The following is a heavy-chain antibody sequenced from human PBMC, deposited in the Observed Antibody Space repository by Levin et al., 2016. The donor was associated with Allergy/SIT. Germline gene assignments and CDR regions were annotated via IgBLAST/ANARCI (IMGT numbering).Heavy chain of an antibody. CDR3: ARDIYAGSYYDSSGYLWGWFDP. J-gene: IGHJ5*02. CDR2: ISSSGSTI. D-gene: IGHD3-22*01. Sequence: RQAPGKGLEWVSYISSSGSTIYYADSVKGRFTISRDNAKNSLYLQMNSLRAEDTAVYYCARDIYAGSYYDSSGYLWGWFDPWGQGTLVTVSS. V-gene: IGHV3-11*01.